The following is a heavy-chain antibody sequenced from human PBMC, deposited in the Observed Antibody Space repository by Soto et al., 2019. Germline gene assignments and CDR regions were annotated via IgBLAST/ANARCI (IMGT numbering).Heavy chain of an antibody. J-gene: IGHJ4*02. V-gene: IGHV1-69*13. D-gene: IGHD3-22*01. Sequence: ASVKVSRKASGGTFSSYAISWVRQAPGQGLEWMGGIIPIFGTANYAQKFQGRVTITADESTSTAYMELSSLRSEDTAVYYCASGYYDSSGYYPLFDYWGQGTLVTVSS. CDR2: IIPIFGTA. CDR1: GGTFSSYA. CDR3: ASGYYDSSGYYPLFDY.